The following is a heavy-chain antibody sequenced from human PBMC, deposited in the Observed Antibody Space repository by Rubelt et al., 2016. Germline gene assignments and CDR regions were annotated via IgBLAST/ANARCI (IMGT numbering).Heavy chain of an antibody. V-gene: IGHV3-7*03. D-gene: IGHD1-26*01. Sequence: EVQLVESGGGLVQPGGSLRLSCAASGFTFSSYGMSWVRQTPGKGLEWVANINQDGSEKYYVDSVTGRFTISRDNAKNSLYLQMSSLRAEDTAVYYCARDSQSGSYWSYYVENWGQGTLVTVSS. CDR2: INQDGSEK. J-gene: IGHJ4*02. CDR3: ARDSQSGSYWSYYVEN. CDR1: GFTFSSYG.